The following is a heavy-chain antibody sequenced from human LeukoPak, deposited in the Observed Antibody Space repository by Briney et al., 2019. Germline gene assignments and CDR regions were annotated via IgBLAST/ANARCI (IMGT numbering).Heavy chain of an antibody. V-gene: IGHV4-34*01. D-gene: IGHD5-24*01. J-gene: IGHJ4*02. CDR2: INHSGST. Sequence: SETLSLTCAVYGGSFSGYYWSWIRQPPGKGLEWIGEINHSGSTNYNPSLKSRVTISVDTSKNQFSLKLSSVTAADTAVYYCARHRQEMATITPIDFFDYWGQGTLVTVSS. CDR3: ARHRQEMATITPIDFFDY. CDR1: GGSFSGYY.